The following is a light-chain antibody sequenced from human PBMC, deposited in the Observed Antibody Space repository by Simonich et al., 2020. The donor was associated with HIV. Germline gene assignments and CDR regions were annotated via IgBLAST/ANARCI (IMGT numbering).Light chain of an antibody. Sequence: DIQMTQSPSSLSASVGDRVTITCRASKSISSYLNWYQQKPRKDPKLLIYATSSLQSGVPSRFSGSGSGTDFTLTISSLQPEDFATYYCQQSYSTPRTFGQGTKVEIK. CDR2: ATS. CDR3: QQSYSTPRT. J-gene: IGKJ1*01. CDR1: KSISSY. V-gene: IGKV1-39*01.